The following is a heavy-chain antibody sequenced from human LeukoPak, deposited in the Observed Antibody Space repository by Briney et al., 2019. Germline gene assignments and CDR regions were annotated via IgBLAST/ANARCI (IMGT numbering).Heavy chain of an antibody. J-gene: IGHJ5*02. Sequence: SETLSLTCTVSGGSISSGGYYWSWIRQHPGKGLEWIGYIYYSGNTYYNPSLKSRVTISVDTPQNQFSLKLSSVTAADTAVYYCARRIAIANNWFDPWGQGTLVTVSS. D-gene: IGHD6-13*01. CDR2: IYYSGNT. CDR3: ARRIAIANNWFDP. CDR1: GGSISSGGYY. V-gene: IGHV4-31*03.